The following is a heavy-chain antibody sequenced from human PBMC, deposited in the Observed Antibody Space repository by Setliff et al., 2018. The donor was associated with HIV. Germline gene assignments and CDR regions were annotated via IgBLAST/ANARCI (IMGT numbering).Heavy chain of an antibody. CDR1: GGSFSGYF. J-gene: IGHJ4*01. CDR3: AYSTGWYYFDY. D-gene: IGHD6-19*01. Sequence: PSETLSLTCAIYGGSFSGYFWIWIRQPPGKGLEWIGEINHRGSIYYNSSLKSRVTIAVDTSKNQFSLNLSAVTAADTAVYYCAYSTGWYYFDYWGHGTLVTSPQ. V-gene: IGHV4-34*01. CDR2: INHRGSI.